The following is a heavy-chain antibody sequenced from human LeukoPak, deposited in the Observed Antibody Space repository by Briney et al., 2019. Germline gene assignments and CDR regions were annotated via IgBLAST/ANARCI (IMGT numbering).Heavy chain of an antibody. CDR2: IKPDGSEK. Sequence: GGSLRLSCAASGFTFSSYWLSWVRQAPGKGLEWVANIKPDGSEKYYVDSVKGRFTISRDNAKKSLYLQMNSLRAEDTALYYCARDTVGATDYWGQGTLVTVSS. CDR1: GFTFSSYW. CDR3: ARDTVGATDY. V-gene: IGHV3-7*01. D-gene: IGHD1-26*01. J-gene: IGHJ4*02.